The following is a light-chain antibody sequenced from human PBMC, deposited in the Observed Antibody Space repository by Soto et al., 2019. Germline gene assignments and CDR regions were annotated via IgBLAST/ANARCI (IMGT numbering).Light chain of an antibody. CDR1: QSVGTY. CDR3: QQRNLRPGGT. CDR2: DAS. Sequence: EIVLTQSPVILSVSPGDRATLSCRASQSVGTYLAWYQQIPGQAPRLLIFDASIRATGIPARFSGSGSGTDFTLTISSLEPEDFGVYFCQQRNLRPGGTFGQGTKLEIK. J-gene: IGKJ1*01. V-gene: IGKV3-11*01.